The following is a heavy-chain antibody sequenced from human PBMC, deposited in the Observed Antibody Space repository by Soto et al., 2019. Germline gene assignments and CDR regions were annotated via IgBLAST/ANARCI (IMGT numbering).Heavy chain of an antibody. V-gene: IGHV4-4*02. CDR1: GGSISSINW. CDR3: ARGDSSDGICYSVDI. Sequence: QVQLQESGPGLVKPSGTLSLTCAVSGGSISSINWWSWVRQPPGKGLEWIGEIYHSGSTNYNPSLKSRVTLSADKSKNQFSLKLSSETAAYTALHYAARGDSSDGICYSVDIWGQGTMVTVSS. D-gene: IGHD2-15*01. J-gene: IGHJ3*02. CDR2: IYHSGST.